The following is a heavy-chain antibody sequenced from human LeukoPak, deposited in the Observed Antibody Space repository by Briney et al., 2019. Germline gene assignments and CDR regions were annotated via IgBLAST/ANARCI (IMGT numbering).Heavy chain of an antibody. V-gene: IGHV3-30-3*01. CDR1: GFTFRNYA. CDR3: ARADYYGSGYYGMDV. CDR2: ISYDGNNK. Sequence: GRSLRLSCAASGFTFRNYAMHWVRQGPGKGLEGVAIISYDGNNKWDADSVKGRFSISRDNSKNTLSLQMNSLRVEDTAVYYCARADYYGSGYYGMDVWGQGTTVTASS. J-gene: IGHJ6*02. D-gene: IGHD3-10*01.